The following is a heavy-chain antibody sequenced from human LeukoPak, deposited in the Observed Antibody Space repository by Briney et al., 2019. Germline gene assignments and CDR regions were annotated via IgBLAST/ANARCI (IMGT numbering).Heavy chain of an antibody. Sequence: GASVKVSCKASGYTFTGYYMHWVRQAPGQGLEWMGGIIPLFGTANYAQKFQGRVTITAHESTSTAYVEISSLRSEDTAVYYCARPQTGLRLLSLTEWGQGTLVTVSS. CDR2: IIPLFGTA. CDR1: GYTFTGYY. J-gene: IGHJ4*02. V-gene: IGHV1-69*13. CDR3: ARPQTGLRLLSLTE. D-gene: IGHD3-3*01.